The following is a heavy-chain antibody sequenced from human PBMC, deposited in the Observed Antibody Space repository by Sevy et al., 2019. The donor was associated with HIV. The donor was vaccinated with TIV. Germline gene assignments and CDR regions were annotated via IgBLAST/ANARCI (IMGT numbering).Heavy chain of an antibody. V-gene: IGHV4-30-4*08. D-gene: IGHD1-1*01. J-gene: IGHJ4*02. Sequence: SETLSLTCAVSGGSIGSGDYSWNWIRQPPGKGLEWIGYIFSSGTTHYNPSLTSRVAISVDTSKNQVYLRLNSVTAADTAVYYCARNGIPCVGGSFFDYWGQGTLVTVSS. CDR2: IFSSGTT. CDR3: ARNGIPCVGGSFFDY. CDR1: GGSIGSGDYS.